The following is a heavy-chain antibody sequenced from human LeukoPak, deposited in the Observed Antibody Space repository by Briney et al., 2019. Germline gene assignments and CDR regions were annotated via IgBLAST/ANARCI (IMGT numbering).Heavy chain of an antibody. CDR1: GFTFSSYW. J-gene: IGHJ3*02. D-gene: IGHD1-1*01. CDR3: VRDLSPVSDRNVWYDALDI. Sequence: GGSLRLSCAASGFTFSSYWMSWVRQAPGKGLEWVANIAGDESQKRYMDSVKGRFTISRDNAKNSLYLQLNSLRAEDTAIYHCVRDLSPVSDRNVWYDALDIWGQGTMVTVSS. CDR2: IAGDESQK. V-gene: IGHV3-7*01.